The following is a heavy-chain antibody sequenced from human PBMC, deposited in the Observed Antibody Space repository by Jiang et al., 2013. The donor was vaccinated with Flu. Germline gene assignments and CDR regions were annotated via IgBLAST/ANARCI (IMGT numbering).Heavy chain of an antibody. CDR2: TYYRSKWYN. J-gene: IGHJ3*02. V-gene: IGHV6-1*01. Sequence: QTLSLTCAISGDSVSSNSAAWNWIRQSPSRGLEWLGRTYYRSKWYNDYAVSVKSQITINPDTSKNQFSLQLNSVTPEDTAVYYCARDSLKGHYYHSSGYSEGDAFDIWGQGTMVTVSS. CDR3: ARDSLKGHYYHSSGYSEGDAFDI. CDR1: GDSVSSNSAA. D-gene: IGHD3-22*01.